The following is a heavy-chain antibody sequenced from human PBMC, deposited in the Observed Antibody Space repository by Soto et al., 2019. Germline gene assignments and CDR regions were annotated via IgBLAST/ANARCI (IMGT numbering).Heavy chain of an antibody. V-gene: IGHV1-8*01. Sequence: ASVKVSCKASGYTFTTYDIHWVRQAPGQGLEWLGWMNPSTGNTGYAQAFRGRVTVTRGTSISTAYMELSSLTSDDTAFYFCARRKERSGPHYFDSWGQGTLVTVSS. J-gene: IGHJ4*02. D-gene: IGHD6-25*01. CDR3: ARRKERSGPHYFDS. CDR1: GYTFTTYD. CDR2: MNPSTGNT.